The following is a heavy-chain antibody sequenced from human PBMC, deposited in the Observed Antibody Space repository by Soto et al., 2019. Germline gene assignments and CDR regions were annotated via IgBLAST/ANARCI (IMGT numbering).Heavy chain of an antibody. CDR2: ISASGGST. D-gene: IGHD6-19*01. J-gene: IGHJ4*02. CDR3: AKAHSSGWYYFEY. CDR1: GFTFSSIA. Sequence: GGSLRLSCAASGFTFSSIAMSWVRQAPGKGLEWVSVISASGGSTYYADSVKGRFSISRDNSKNTLSLQMNSLRADDMAVYYCAKAHSSGWYYFEYWGQGTLVTVSS. V-gene: IGHV3-23*01.